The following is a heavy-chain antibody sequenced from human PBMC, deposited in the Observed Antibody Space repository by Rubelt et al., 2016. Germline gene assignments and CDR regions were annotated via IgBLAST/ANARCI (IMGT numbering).Heavy chain of an antibody. CDR1: GGSISSGGYY. V-gene: IGHV4-31*03. J-gene: IGHJ4*02. CDR2: IYYSGST. Sequence: QLQLQESGPGLVKPSQTLSLTCTVSGGSISSGGYYWSWIRQHPGKGLEWIGYIYYSGSTYYNPCLKRRVTISVDTAKNQFSLKLSSVTAADTAVYYCARDVYSSSWYFDYWGQGTLVTVSS. CDR3: ARDVYSSSWYFDY. D-gene: IGHD6-13*01.